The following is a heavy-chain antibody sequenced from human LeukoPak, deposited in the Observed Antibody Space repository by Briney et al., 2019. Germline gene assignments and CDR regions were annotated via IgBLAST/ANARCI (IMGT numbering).Heavy chain of an antibody. CDR3: ARLLPLASAYYFGY. J-gene: IGHJ4*02. CDR1: GGSFSGHY. V-gene: IGHV4-34*01. Sequence: SEILSLTCAVYGGSFSGHYWSWIRQPPGKGLEWIGEVNHSGTTNYNPSLKSRVTISVDTSKNQFSLKLSSVTAADTAVYYCARLLPLASAYYFGYWGQGTLVTVSS. CDR2: VNHSGTT.